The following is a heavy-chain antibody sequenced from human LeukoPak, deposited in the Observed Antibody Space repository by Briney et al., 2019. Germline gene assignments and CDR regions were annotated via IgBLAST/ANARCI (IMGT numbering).Heavy chain of an antibody. V-gene: IGHV3-30-3*01. D-gene: IGHD3-22*01. CDR1: GFTFSSYA. Sequence: GGSLRLSCAASGFTFSSYAMRWVRQAPGKGLEWVAVISYDGSNKYYADSVKGRFTISRDNSKNTLYLQMNSLRAEDTAVYYCARDRFLYYYDSSGPILTWGQGTLVTVSS. J-gene: IGHJ4*02. CDR3: ARDRFLYYYDSSGPILT. CDR2: ISYDGSNK.